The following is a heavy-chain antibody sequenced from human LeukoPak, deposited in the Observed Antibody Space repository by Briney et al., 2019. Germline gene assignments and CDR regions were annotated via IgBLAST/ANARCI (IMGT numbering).Heavy chain of an antibody. CDR3: ARGVGRDGLDV. J-gene: IGHJ6*02. V-gene: IGHV4-34*01. D-gene: IGHD1-26*01. Sequence: SETLSLTCAVDGGSVSGYFWTWIRQPPGKGLGWMGEINHDGTTTYNPSLKSRLTLSVNTSNNQFSLRLTSVPAADTALYYCARGVGRDGLDVWGQGTTVIVSS. CDR1: GGSVSGYF. CDR2: INHDGTT.